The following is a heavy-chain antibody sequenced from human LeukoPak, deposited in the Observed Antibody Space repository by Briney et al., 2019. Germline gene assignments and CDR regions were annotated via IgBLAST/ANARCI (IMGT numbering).Heavy chain of an antibody. D-gene: IGHD3-22*01. J-gene: IGHJ4*02. CDR3: AKDLTYDSSGYGPGDY. V-gene: IGHV3-30-3*01. Sequence: GSLRLSCAASGFTFSNYALHWVRQAPGKGLEWVAVISYDGSNKYYADSVKGRFTISRDNSKNTLYLQMNSLRAEDTAVYYCAKDLTYDSSGYGPGDYWGQGTLVTVSS. CDR2: ISYDGSNK. CDR1: GFTFSNYA.